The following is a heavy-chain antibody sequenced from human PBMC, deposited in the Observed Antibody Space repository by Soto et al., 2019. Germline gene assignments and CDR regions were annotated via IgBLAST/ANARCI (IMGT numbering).Heavy chain of an antibody. D-gene: IGHD3-16*01. CDR3: AREDLLGDYYGMDV. CDR2: IWYDGSNK. Sequence: QVQLVESGGGVVQPGRSLRLSCAASGFTFSSYGMHWVRQAPGKGLEWVAVIWYDGSNKYYADSVKGRFTISRHNSKNTLYLQMNSLRAEDTAVYSCAREDLLGDYYGMDVWGQGTTLTVSS. V-gene: IGHV3-33*01. CDR1: GFTFSSYG. J-gene: IGHJ6*02.